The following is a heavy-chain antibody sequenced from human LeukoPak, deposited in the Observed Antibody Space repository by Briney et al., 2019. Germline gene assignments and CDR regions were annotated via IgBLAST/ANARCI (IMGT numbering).Heavy chain of an antibody. CDR1: GFTFSSYG. Sequence: GSLRLSCAASGFTFSSYGMHWVRQAPGKGLEWVAFIRYDGSNKYYADSVKGRFTISRDNSKNTLYLQMNSLRAEDTAVYYCAKDVRLRFLEWLLYWGQGTLVTVSS. CDR2: IRYDGSNK. J-gene: IGHJ4*02. CDR3: AKDVRLRFLEWLLY. V-gene: IGHV3-30*02. D-gene: IGHD3-3*01.